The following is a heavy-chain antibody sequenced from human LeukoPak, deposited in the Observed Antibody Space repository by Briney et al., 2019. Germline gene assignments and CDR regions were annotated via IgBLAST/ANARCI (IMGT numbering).Heavy chain of an antibody. CDR3: ARGKRRYCSSTSCHYYFDY. J-gene: IGHJ4*02. CDR1: GYTFTSYD. Sequence: ASVKVSCKASGYTFTSYDINWVRQATGQGLEWMGWMNPNSGNTGYAQKFQGRVTITRNTSISTAYIELSSLRSEDTAVYYCARGKRRYCSSTSCHYYFDYWGQGTLVTVSS. V-gene: IGHV1-8*03. CDR2: MNPNSGNT. D-gene: IGHD2-2*01.